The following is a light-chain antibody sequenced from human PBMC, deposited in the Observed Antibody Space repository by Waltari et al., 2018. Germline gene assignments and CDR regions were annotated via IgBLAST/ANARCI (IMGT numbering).Light chain of an antibody. J-gene: IGKJ2*01. CDR2: MAS. CDR3: QQYNTYPFT. Sequence: DIQMTQSPSTLSASIGDRVTITCRASQSISNWLAWYQQIPGKAPKLLLYMASSLETGVPSRFRGSGSGTEFTLTISSLQPGDFATYYCQQYNTYPFTFGLGTKLESK. V-gene: IGKV1-5*03. CDR1: QSISNW.